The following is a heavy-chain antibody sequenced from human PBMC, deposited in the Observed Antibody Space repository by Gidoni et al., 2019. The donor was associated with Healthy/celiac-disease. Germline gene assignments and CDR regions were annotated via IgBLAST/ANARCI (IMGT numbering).Heavy chain of an antibody. V-gene: IGHV3-30*02. Sequence: QVQLVESGGGVVQPGRSLRLSCAASGFTFSSYGMHWVRQAPGKGLEWVAFRRYDGSNKYYADSVKGRFTISRDNSKNTLYLQMNSLRAEDTAVYYCAKEGPAEQWLPNDEYGMDGWGQGTTVTVSS. CDR1: GFTFSSYG. D-gene: IGHD6-19*01. CDR3: AKEGPAEQWLPNDEYGMDG. CDR2: RRYDGSNK. J-gene: IGHJ6*02.